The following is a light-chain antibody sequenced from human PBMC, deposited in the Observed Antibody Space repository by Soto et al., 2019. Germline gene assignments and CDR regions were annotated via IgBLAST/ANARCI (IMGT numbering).Light chain of an antibody. J-gene: IGKJ1*01. CDR2: GAS. CDR3: HQYGSSRRT. CDR1: QRVGSSY. V-gene: IGKV3-20*01. Sequence: EIVLTQSPGTLSLSPGESATLSCRASQRVGSSYLAWYQQKPGQAPRLLIYGASSRATGIPDRFSGSGSGTDFALTISRLEPEYFAVYYCHQYGSSRRTFGQGTKVEIK.